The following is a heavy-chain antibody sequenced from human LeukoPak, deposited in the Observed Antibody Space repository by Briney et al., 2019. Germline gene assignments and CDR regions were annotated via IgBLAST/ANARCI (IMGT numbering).Heavy chain of an antibody. CDR2: ISGSGGST. D-gene: IGHD6-13*01. J-gene: IGHJ5*02. V-gene: IGHV3-23*01. CDR3: AKDLGVAAAGSPSWFDP. CDR1: GFTFSSYA. Sequence: GTLRLSCAASGFTFSSYAMSWVRQAPGKGLEWVSAISGSGGSTYYADSVKGRFTISRDNSKNTLYLQMNSLRAEDTAVYYCAKDLGVAAAGSPSWFDPWGQGTLVTVSS.